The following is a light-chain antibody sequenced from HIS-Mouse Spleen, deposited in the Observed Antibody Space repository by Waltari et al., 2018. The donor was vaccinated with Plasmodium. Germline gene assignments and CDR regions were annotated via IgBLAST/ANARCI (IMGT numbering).Light chain of an antibody. Sequence: EIVMTQSPATLSVSPGERATLSCRASQSVSSNLAWYQKKPGQAPRLHIYGASTRATGIPARFSGSGSGTEFTLTISSMQSEDFAVYYCQQYNNWPRGTFGQGTKVEIK. CDR3: QQYNNWPRGT. CDR2: GAS. V-gene: IGKV3-15*01. CDR1: QSVSSN. J-gene: IGKJ1*01.